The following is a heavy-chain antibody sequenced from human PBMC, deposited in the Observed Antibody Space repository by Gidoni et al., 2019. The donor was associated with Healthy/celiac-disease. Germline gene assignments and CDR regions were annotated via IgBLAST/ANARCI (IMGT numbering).Heavy chain of an antibody. CDR2: ISWNDDK. D-gene: IGHD3-22*01. V-gene: IGHV2-5*01. J-gene: IGHJ4*02. Sequence: QITLKESGPTLVKPTQTLTLTCTFSGFSLSTSGVGVGWIRQPPGKALEWLALISWNDDKRYSPSLKSRLTITKDTSKNQVVLTMTNMDPVDTATYYCAHRPYDSSGYRIPGFDYWGQGTLVTVSS. CDR1: GFSLSTSGVG. CDR3: AHRPYDSSGYRIPGFDY.